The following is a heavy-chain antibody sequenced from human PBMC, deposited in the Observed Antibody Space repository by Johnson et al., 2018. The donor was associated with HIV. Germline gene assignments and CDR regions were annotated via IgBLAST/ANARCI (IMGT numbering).Heavy chain of an antibody. D-gene: IGHD3-22*01. CDR2: ISSNGGST. CDR3: ARDRGYWDAFDI. V-gene: IGHV3-64*01. CDR1: GFTFSSYA. Sequence: MLLVESGGGLVQPGGSLRLSCAASGFTFSSYAMHWVRQAPGKGLEYVSAISSNGGSTYYANSVKGRFSISRDNTKHSLYLQMNSLRAEDTALYYCARDRGYWDAFDIWGQGTMVTVSS. J-gene: IGHJ3*02.